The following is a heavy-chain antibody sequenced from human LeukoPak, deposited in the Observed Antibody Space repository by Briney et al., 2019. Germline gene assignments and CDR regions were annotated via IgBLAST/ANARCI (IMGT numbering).Heavy chain of an antibody. CDR1: GGSFSGYY. V-gene: IGHV4-34*01. D-gene: IGHD3-22*01. CDR2: INHSGST. CDR3: ARDRRYYDSSGTVYFDAMDV. Sequence: SETLSLTCAVYGGSFSGYYWSWIRQPPGKGLEWIGEINHSGSTNYNPSLKSRVTISVDTSKNQFSLKLSSVTAADTAVYYCARDRRYYDSSGTVYFDAMDVWGQGTTVTVSS. J-gene: IGHJ6*02.